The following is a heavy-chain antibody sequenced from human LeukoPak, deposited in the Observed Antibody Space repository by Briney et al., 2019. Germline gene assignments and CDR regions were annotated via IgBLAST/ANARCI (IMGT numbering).Heavy chain of an antibody. J-gene: IGHJ3*02. Sequence: ASVKVSCKASGYTFTSYDINWVRQATGQGLEWMGWMNPNSGNTGYAQKFQGRVTITRNTSISTAYMELSSLRSEDTAVYYCARGGRITIFGVATNDAFDIWGQGTMVTVSS. CDR1: GYTFTSYD. V-gene: IGHV1-8*03. CDR2: MNPNSGNT. D-gene: IGHD3-3*01. CDR3: ARGGRITIFGVATNDAFDI.